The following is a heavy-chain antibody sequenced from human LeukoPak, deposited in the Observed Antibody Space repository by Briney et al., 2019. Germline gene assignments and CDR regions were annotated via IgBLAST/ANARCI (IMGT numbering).Heavy chain of an antibody. Sequence: GGSLRLSCAASGFTFSSYGMNWVRQAPGKGLEWVSFVSIGGSFIYYADSVKGRFTISRDDAKNSLYLQMNSLTAEDTAEYYCARNKINTVTTGWYFDLWGRGTLVSVSS. D-gene: IGHD4-17*01. CDR2: VSIGGSFI. CDR3: ARNKINTVTTGWYFDL. J-gene: IGHJ2*01. CDR1: GFTFSSYG. V-gene: IGHV3-21*01.